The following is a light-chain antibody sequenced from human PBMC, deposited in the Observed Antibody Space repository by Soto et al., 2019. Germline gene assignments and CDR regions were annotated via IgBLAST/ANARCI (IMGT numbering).Light chain of an antibody. CDR1: SSDVGGYNY. V-gene: IGLV2-14*01. J-gene: IGLJ1*01. CDR2: DVS. CDR3: GSYTSSSTLYV. Sequence: QAASVSGSPGQSITISCTGTSSDVGGYNYVSWYQQHPGKAPKLMIYDVSNRPSGVSNRFSGSKSGNTASLTISGLQAEDEADYYCGSYTSSSTLYVFGTGTKLTVL.